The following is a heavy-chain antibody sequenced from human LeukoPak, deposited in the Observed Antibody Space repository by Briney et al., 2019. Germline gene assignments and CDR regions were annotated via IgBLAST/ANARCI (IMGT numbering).Heavy chain of an antibody. CDR1: GGSISSGGYY. CDR2: IYYSGST. V-gene: IGHV4-31*03. Sequence: PSQTLSLTCTVSGGSISSGGYYWSWIRQHPGKGLEWIGYIYYSGSTYYNPSLKSRVTISVDTSKNQFSLKLSSVTAADTAVYYCARLVPYGDYYYYYYMDVWGKGTTVTVS. J-gene: IGHJ6*03. D-gene: IGHD4-17*01. CDR3: ARLVPYGDYYYYYYMDV.